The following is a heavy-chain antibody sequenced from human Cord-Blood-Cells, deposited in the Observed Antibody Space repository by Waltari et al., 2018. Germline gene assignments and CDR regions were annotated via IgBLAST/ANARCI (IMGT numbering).Heavy chain of an antibody. Sequence: QVQLQQWGAGLLKPSETLSLTCAVYGGSFSGYYWSSIRQPPGKGLEWIGEINHSGSTNYNPSLKSRVTISVDTSKNQFSLKLSSVTAADTAVYYCARGGEDNWFDPWGQGTLVTVSS. J-gene: IGHJ5*02. CDR1: GGSFSGYY. CDR2: INHSGST. D-gene: IGHD3-10*01. CDR3: ARGGEDNWFDP. V-gene: IGHV4-34*01.